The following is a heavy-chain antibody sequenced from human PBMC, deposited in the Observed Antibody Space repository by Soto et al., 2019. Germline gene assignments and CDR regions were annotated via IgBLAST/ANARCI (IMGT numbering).Heavy chain of an antibody. D-gene: IGHD3-3*01. CDR1: GGSISSGSYY. V-gene: IGHV4-39*01. CDR2: IYYSGST. Sequence: SETLSLTCTVSGGSISSGSYYSGWIRQPPGKGLEWIGSIYYSGSTYYNPSLKSRVTMSVDTSKNQFSLSLSSVTAADTAVYYCARQKYYDVLSGYSKNWFDPWGQGTLVTVSS. J-gene: IGHJ5*02. CDR3: ARQKYYDVLSGYSKNWFDP.